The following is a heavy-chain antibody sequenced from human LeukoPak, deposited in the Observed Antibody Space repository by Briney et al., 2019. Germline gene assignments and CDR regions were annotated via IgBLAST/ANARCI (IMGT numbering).Heavy chain of an antibody. Sequence: PGGSLRLSCAASGFSFSSSTMNWARQAPGKGLEWVSSISASSNFISYADSVKGRFTISRDNAKKSLYLQMNSVRAEDTAVYYCARDPGYSSGWFDYWGQGALVTVSS. CDR2: ISASSNFI. D-gene: IGHD6-19*01. CDR3: ARDPGYSSGWFDY. J-gene: IGHJ4*02. V-gene: IGHV3-21*01. CDR1: GFSFSSST.